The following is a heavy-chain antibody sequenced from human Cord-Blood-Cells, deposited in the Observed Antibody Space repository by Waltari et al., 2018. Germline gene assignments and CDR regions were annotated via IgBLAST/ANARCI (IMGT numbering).Heavy chain of an antibody. CDR2: INQSGST. CDR1: GGSFSGYY. V-gene: IGHV4-34*01. J-gene: IGHJ6*02. CDR3: ARGAGGMDV. Sequence: QVQLQQWGAGLLKPSETLSLTCAAYGGSFSGYYGSWIRQPPGKGLEWIGEINQSGSTNYNPSLKSRVTISVDTSKNQFSLKLSSVTAADTAVYYCARGAGGMDVWGQGTTVTVSS. D-gene: IGHD3-10*01.